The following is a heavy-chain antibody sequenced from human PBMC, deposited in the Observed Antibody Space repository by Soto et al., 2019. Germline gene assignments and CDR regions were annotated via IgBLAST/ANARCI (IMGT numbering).Heavy chain of an antibody. J-gene: IGHJ4*02. D-gene: IGHD2-15*01. V-gene: IGHV3-9*01. CDR3: VKDNVGVYCSGGSCYFDY. CDR1: GFSLDHYA. CDR2: ISWDSGVI. Sequence: EVHLVESGGGLAQPGRSLRLSCVASGFSLDHYAMHWVRQAPGKGLEWVSGISWDSGVIDYADSVRGRFTISRDNAKNSLDRQMTSLRAEDTALYYCVKDNVGVYCSGGSCYFDYWGQGSLVTVSS.